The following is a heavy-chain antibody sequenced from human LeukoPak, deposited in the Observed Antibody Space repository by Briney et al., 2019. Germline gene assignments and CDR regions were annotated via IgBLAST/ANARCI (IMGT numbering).Heavy chain of an antibody. V-gene: IGHV1-46*01. D-gene: IGHD2-8*01. CDR2: INPSGGST. CDR1: GYTFTGYY. J-gene: IGHJ4*02. CDR3: ARDYCTNGVCYPWTD. Sequence: ASVTVSCKASGYTFTGYYMHWVRQAPGQGLEWVGLINPSGGSTSYAQKFQGRVTMTRDTSTSTVYMELSSLRSEDTAVYYCARDYCTNGVCYPWTDWGQGTLVTVSS.